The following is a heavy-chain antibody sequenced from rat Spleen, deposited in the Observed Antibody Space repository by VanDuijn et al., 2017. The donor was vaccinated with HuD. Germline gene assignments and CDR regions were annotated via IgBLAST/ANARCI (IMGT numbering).Heavy chain of an antibody. CDR1: GFSLTDYS. CDR2: ISSGGST. V-gene: IGHV2S12*01. D-gene: IGHD5-1*01. Sequence: QVQLKESGPGLVQPSQTLSLTCTVSGFSLTDYSVHWVRQPPGKGLEWIAAISSGGSTYYNSALKSRLSISRDTSKSQVFLKVNNLQTEDTAMYFCARDWEASFAYWGQGVMVTVSS. J-gene: IGHJ2*01. CDR3: ARDWEASFAY.